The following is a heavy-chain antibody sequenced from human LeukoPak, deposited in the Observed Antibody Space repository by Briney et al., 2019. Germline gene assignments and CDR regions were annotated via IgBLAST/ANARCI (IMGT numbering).Heavy chain of an antibody. CDR1: GYSFTSYW. V-gene: IGHV5-51*01. Sequence: GESLKISCKGSGYSFTSYWIGWVRPLPGKGLEWMGIIYPGDSDTRYSPSFQGQVTISADKSISTAYLQWSSLKASETAMYYCARRQLRDYPAYYFDYWGQGTLVTVSS. CDR3: ARRQLRDYPAYYFDY. D-gene: IGHD4-11*01. J-gene: IGHJ4*02. CDR2: IYPGDSDT.